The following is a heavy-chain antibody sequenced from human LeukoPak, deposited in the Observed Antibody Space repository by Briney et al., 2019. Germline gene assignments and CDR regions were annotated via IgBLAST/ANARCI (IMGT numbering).Heavy chain of an antibody. Sequence: SETLSLTCTVAGASISSGHYWGWIRQPPGKGLEWVGSVYYTGVTDYTPSLKSRVTISVERSKNQFSLKLRSVTAADTAVYYCARGPDSGWYPSSWGQGTLVTVSS. CDR3: ARGPDSGWYPSS. V-gene: IGHV4-39*01. D-gene: IGHD6-19*01. J-gene: IGHJ5*02. CDR1: GASISSGHY. CDR2: VYYTGVT.